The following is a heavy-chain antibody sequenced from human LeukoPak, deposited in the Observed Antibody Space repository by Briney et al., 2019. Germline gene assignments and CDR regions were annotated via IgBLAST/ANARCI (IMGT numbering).Heavy chain of an antibody. CDR3: ARDRPSGYYSY. Sequence: GGSLRLSCAASGFTFSSYWMSWVRQAPGKGLEWVANIRQDGSEKYYVDSVKGRFTNSRDNAKNSLYLQMNSLRAEDTAVYYCARDRPSGYYSYWGQGTLVTVSS. CDR2: IRQDGSEK. J-gene: IGHJ4*02. D-gene: IGHD3-22*01. CDR1: GFTFSSYW. V-gene: IGHV3-7*01.